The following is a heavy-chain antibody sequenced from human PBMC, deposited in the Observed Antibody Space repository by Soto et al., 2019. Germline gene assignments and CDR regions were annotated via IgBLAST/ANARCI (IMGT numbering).Heavy chain of an antibody. D-gene: IGHD1-1*01. V-gene: IGHV4-34*01. Sequence: QVQLQQWGAGLLKPSETLSLTCAVYGGSFSGYYLSWIRQPPGKGLEWLGEINHSGRTNYNPSLKSRVTISVDTSKNQFSLKRSTVTAAETAVYYCALPTTPYYYYGMDVWGQGTTVTVSS. CDR2: INHSGRT. CDR1: GGSFSGYY. J-gene: IGHJ6*02. CDR3: ALPTTPYYYYGMDV.